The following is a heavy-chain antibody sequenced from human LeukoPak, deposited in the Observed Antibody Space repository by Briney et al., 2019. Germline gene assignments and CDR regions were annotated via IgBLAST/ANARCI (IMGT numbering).Heavy chain of an antibody. D-gene: IGHD3-9*01. CDR3: ARDRGALRYFDWLPYYYYGMDV. CDR1: GFTFSDYY. CDR2: ISSSGSTI. V-gene: IGHV3-11*01. Sequence: PGGSLRLSCVASGFTFSDYYMSWIRQAPGKGLEWVSYISSSGSTIYYADSVKGRFTISRDNAKNSLYLQMNSLRAEDTAVYYCARDRGALRYFDWLPYYYYGMDVWGQGTTVTVSS. J-gene: IGHJ6*02.